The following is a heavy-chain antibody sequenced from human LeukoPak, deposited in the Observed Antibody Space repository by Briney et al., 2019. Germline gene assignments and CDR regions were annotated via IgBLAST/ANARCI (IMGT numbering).Heavy chain of an antibody. Sequence: KPSETLSLTCAVYGGSFSGYYWSWIRQPPGKGLEWIGEINHSGSTNYNPSLKSRVTISVDTSKNQFSLKLSSVTAADTAVYYCARFADSSGYYYWGTYFDYWGQGTLVTVSS. CDR1: GGSFSGYY. CDR3: ARFADSSGYYYWGTYFDY. J-gene: IGHJ4*02. V-gene: IGHV4-34*01. D-gene: IGHD3-22*01. CDR2: INHSGST.